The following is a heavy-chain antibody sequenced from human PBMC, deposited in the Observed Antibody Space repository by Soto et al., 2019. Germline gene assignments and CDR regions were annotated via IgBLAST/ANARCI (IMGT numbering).Heavy chain of an antibody. CDR3: ARDLDRYCSVTSCHAMDV. CDR1: GGSIRSTNW. CDR2: AYHNGTS. D-gene: IGHD2-15*01. J-gene: IGHJ6*02. V-gene: IGHV4-4*02. Sequence: SETLSLTCVVSGGSIRSTNWWAWVRQTPGKGLEWIGEAYHNGTSNYNPSLKGRATISVDRSKDQVSLRLNSVIDADTAVYYCARDLDRYCSVTSCHAMDVWGQGTPVTVSS.